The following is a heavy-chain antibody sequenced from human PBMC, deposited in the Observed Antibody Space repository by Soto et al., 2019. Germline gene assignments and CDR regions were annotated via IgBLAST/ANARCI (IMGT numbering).Heavy chain of an antibody. CDR1: GYSFTSYW. Sequence: VQLVQSGAEVKKPGESLRISCKGSGYSFTSYWISWVRQMPGKGLEWMGRIDPSDSYTNYSPSFQGHVTISADKSISTSYPQWSSLKASDTAMSYCARHGTTYGLWNGMDLWGQGTTVTVSS. V-gene: IGHV5-10-1*03. CDR3: ARHGTTYGLWNGMDL. CDR2: IDPSDSYT. J-gene: IGHJ6*02. D-gene: IGHD3-10*01.